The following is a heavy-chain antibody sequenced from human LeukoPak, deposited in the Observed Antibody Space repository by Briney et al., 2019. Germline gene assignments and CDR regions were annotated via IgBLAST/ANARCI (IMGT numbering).Heavy chain of an antibody. D-gene: IGHD6-6*01. CDR1: GYTFTSFG. CDR3: YLEYSSSPFQH. J-gene: IGHJ1*01. CDR2: INPNSGGT. Sequence: VSVKVSCKPSGYTFTSFGLTWVRQAPGQGLEWMGWINPNSGGTNYAQKFQGRVTMTRDTSISTAYMELSRLRSDDTAVYYCYLEYSSSPFQHWGQGTLVTVSS. V-gene: IGHV1-2*02.